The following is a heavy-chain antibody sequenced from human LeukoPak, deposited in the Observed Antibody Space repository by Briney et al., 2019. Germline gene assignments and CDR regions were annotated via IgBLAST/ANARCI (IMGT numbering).Heavy chain of an antibody. V-gene: IGHV4-59*01. CDR2: IYYSGST. J-gene: IGHJ6*02. Sequence: SETLSLTCTVSGGSISSYYWSWIRQPPGKGLEWIGYIYYSGSTNYNPSLKSRVTISVDTSKNQFSLRLSSVTAADTAVYYCARSLVMRSGYYFSPYYYGMDVWGQGTTVTVS. CDR3: ARSLVMRSGYYFSPYYYGMDV. D-gene: IGHD3-3*01. CDR1: GGSISSYY.